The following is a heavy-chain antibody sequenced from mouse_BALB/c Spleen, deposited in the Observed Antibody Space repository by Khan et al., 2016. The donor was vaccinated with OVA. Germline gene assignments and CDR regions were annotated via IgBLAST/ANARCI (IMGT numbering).Heavy chain of an antibody. J-gene: IGHJ4*01. CDR2: IWGDGTT. Sequence: QVQLKESGPGLVAPSQSLSITCTVSGFSLTSYGVNWVRQPPGKGLDWLGVIWGDGTTNYHSPLKSRLIISKDNSKSQVFLKLNSLQTDDTATYYCAKFTPDYDSVDYWGQGTSVTVSS. CDR1: GFSLTSYG. D-gene: IGHD1-1*01. V-gene: IGHV2-3*01. CDR3: AKFTPDYDSVDY.